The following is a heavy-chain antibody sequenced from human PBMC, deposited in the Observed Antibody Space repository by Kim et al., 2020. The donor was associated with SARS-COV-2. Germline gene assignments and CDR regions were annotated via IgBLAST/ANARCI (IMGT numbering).Heavy chain of an antibody. CDR1: GFTFSASV. Sequence: GGSLRLSCAASGFTFSASVMRWVRQAPGKGLRWVSTITESGGTTFYADSVKGRFTITRDNSKDMLYLQMNSLRVEDTAVYFCVKDHDWSFHYWGQGSLVTVS. V-gene: IGHV3-23*01. J-gene: IGHJ4*02. D-gene: IGHD3-9*01. CDR3: VKDHDWSFHY. CDR2: ITESGGTT.